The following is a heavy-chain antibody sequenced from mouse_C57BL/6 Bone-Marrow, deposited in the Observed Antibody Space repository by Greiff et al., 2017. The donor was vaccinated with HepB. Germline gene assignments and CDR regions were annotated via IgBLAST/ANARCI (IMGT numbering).Heavy chain of an antibody. Sequence: VQLQQSGAALVRPGASVTLSCKASGYTFTDYEMHWVKQTPVHGLEWIGAIDPETGGTAYNQKFKGKAILTADKSSSTAYMELRSLTSEDSAVYYCTRRGRQLRNYAMDYWGQGTSVTVSS. CDR1: GYTFTDYE. CDR2: IDPETGGT. CDR3: TRRGRQLRNYAMDY. V-gene: IGHV1-15*01. D-gene: IGHD3-2*02. J-gene: IGHJ4*01.